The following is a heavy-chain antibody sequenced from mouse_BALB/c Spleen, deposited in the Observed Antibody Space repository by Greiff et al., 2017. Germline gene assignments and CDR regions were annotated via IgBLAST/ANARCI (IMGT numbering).Heavy chain of an antibody. J-gene: IGHJ3*01. CDR1: GYAFTNYL. CDR2: INPGSGGT. CDR3: ARVGYGYDGGFAY. Sequence: VKLMESGAELVRPGTSVKVSCKASGYAFTNYLIEWVKQRPGQGLEWIGVINPGSGGTNYNEKFKGKATLTADKSSSTAYMQLSSLTSDDSAVYFRARVGYGYDGGFAYWGQGTLVTVSA. D-gene: IGHD2-2*01. V-gene: IGHV1-54*01.